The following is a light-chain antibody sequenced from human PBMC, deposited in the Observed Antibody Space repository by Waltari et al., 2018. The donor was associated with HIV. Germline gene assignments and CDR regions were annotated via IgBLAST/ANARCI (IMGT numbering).Light chain of an antibody. CDR2: AAS. Sequence: ENVLTQSPGTLSLSPGERATLSCRASRSVSSNYLTWYQQRPGQAPRLLIYAASTRAPAIPDRFSGRGSGTDFTLTISRLEPEDFAVYYCQQYGTSPYTFGQGTKVEI. CDR1: RSVSSNY. CDR3: QQYGTSPYT. J-gene: IGKJ2*01. V-gene: IGKV3-20*01.